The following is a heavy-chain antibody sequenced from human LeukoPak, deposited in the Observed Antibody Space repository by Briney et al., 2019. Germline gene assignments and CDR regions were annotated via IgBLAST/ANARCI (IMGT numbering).Heavy chain of an antibody. CDR3: ARESRSAFDY. D-gene: IGHD2-2*01. V-gene: IGHV4-39*07. CDR1: GGSISSSSYY. J-gene: IGHJ4*02. CDR2: IYYSGST. Sequence: SEALSLTCTVSGGSISSSSYYWGWIRQPPGKGLEWIGSIYYSGSTYYNPSLKSRVTISVDTSKNQFSLKLSSVTAADTAVYYCARESRSAFDYWGQGTLVTVSS.